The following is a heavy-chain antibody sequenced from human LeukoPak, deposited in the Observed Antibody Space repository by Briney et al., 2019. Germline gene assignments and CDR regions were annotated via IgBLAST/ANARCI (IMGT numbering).Heavy chain of an antibody. CDR2: INPNSGGT. V-gene: IGHV1-2*02. CDR1: GYTFTGYY. J-gene: IGHJ4*02. Sequence: ASVKVSCKASGYTFTGYYMHWVRQAPGQGLEWMGWINPNSGGTNYAQKFQGGVTMTRDTSISTAYMELSRPRSDDTAVYYCARVRGYYDSSGLPDYWGQGTLVTVSS. CDR3: ARVRGYYDSSGLPDY. D-gene: IGHD3-22*01.